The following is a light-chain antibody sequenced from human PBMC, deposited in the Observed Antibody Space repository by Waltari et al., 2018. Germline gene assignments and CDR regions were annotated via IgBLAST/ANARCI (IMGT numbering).Light chain of an antibody. CDR3: QQSYSAPLA. J-gene: IGKJ4*01. CDR1: QAISTY. Sequence: DTLMTQSPSSLSASVGDRVTSTCRASQAISTYVNWYQQTPGMAPKLLIFSSSTLHRVVPSRFSGSGSGTEFTLTISNLQPDDFATYYCQQSYSAPLAFGGGTKLDI. CDR2: SSS. V-gene: IGKV1-39*01.